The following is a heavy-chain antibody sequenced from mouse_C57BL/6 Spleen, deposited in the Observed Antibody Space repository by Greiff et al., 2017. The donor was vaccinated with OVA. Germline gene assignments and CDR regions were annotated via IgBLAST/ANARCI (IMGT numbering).Heavy chain of an antibody. CDR3: ASGYSNYPFAY. CDR2: IWGVGST. J-gene: IGHJ3*01. V-gene: IGHV2-6*01. Sequence: VKLQESGPGLVAPSQSLSITCTVSGFSLTSYGVDWVRQSPGKGLEWLGVIWGVGSTNYNSALKSRLSISKDNSKSQVFLKMNSLQTDDTAMYYCASGYSNYPFAYWGQGTLVTVSA. D-gene: IGHD2-5*01. CDR1: GFSLTSYG.